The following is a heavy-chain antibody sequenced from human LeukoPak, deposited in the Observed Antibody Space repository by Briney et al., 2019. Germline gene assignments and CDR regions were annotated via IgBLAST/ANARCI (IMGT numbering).Heavy chain of an antibody. Sequence: GESLKISCKGSGYSFTSYWIGWVRQMPGKGLEWMGIIYPGDSDTRYSPSFQGQVTISADKSISTAYLQWSSLKASDTAMYHCARRPIHYYYDSVAFDYRGQGTLVTVPS. J-gene: IGHJ4*02. D-gene: IGHD3-22*01. CDR2: IYPGDSDT. CDR3: ARRPIHYYYDSVAFDY. V-gene: IGHV5-51*01. CDR1: GYSFTSYW.